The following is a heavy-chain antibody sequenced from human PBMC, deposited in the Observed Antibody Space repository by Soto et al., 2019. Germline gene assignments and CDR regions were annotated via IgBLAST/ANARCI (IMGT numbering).Heavy chain of an antibody. CDR1: GYTFTSYY. Sequence: ASVKVSCKASGYTFTSYYMHWVRQAPGQGLEWMGIINPSGGSTSYAQKFQGRVTMTRDTSKNQFSLKLSSVTAADTAVYYCARVGGQLVPTGYYYYYGMDVWGQGTTVTVSS. CDR2: INPSGGST. J-gene: IGHJ6*02. V-gene: IGHV1-46*01. CDR3: ARVGGQLVPTGYYYYYGMDV. D-gene: IGHD6-6*01.